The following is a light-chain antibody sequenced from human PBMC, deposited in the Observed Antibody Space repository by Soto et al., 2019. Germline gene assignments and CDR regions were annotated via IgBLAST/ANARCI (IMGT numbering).Light chain of an antibody. J-gene: IGKJ1*01. CDR2: LGS. CDR1: QSLLHSNGYNY. V-gene: IGKV2-28*01. CDR3: MQALQTPWT. Sequence: DIVMTQSPLSLPVTPGEPASISCRSGQSLLHSNGYNYLDWYLQKPGQSPQLLIYLGSNRASGVPDRFSGSGSGTDFTLKISTVEAEDVGVYYCMQALQTPWTFGQGTKVEIK.